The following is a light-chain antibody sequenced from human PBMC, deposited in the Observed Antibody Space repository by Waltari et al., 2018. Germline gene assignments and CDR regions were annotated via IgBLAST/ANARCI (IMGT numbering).Light chain of an antibody. Sequence: CRAKTSVSSNLAWYQQKPGQAPRLRHYGASTRSTGCPARCSGSGYGTEFAINISSLQSEDFAVYYCQQYNNWPSLTFGQWTKVEIK. CDR1: TSVSSN. CDR2: GAS. V-gene: IGKV3-15*01. CDR3: QQYNNWPSLT. J-gene: IGKJ1*01.